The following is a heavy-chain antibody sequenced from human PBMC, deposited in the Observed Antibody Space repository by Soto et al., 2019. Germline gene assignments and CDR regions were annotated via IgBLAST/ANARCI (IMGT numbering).Heavy chain of an antibody. Sequence: QVQLVQSGAEVKKPGASVKVSCKASGYDFSSYGISWVRQAPGQGLEWMGWISASNGNRDYAQQFQGRVTMTSDTSRTTAYMALRSLRSDDTSVYYCVRDPKRNDYWGQGTLVNVSS. CDR2: ISASNGNR. V-gene: IGHV1-18*04. CDR3: VRDPKRNDY. CDR1: GYDFSSYG. J-gene: IGHJ4*02.